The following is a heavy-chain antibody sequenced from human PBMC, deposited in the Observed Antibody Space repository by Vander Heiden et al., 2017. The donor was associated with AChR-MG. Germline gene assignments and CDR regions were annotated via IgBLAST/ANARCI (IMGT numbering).Heavy chain of an antibody. CDR3: ASSNYYGSGSYYNDDAFDI. J-gene: IGHJ3*02. Sequence: QVQLQQWGAGLLKPSETLSLTCAVYGGSFSGYYWSWIRQPPGKGLEWIGEINHSGSTNYNPSLKRRVTISVDTSKNQFSLKLSSVTAADTAVYYCASSNYYGSGSYYNDDAFDIWGQGTMVTVSS. D-gene: IGHD3-10*01. V-gene: IGHV4-34*01. CDR2: INHSGST. CDR1: GGSFSGYY.